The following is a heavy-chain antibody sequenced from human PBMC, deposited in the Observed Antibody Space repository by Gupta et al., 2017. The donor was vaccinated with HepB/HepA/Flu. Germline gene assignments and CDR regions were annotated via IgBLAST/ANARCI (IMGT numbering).Heavy chain of an antibody. CDR2: YSTTGYTA. V-gene: IGHV3-23*01. CDR3: ARTDFGDYEPYYYGMDV. CDR1: GFPFKNYA. D-gene: IGHD4-17*01. J-gene: IGHJ6*02. Sequence: EVQLLESGGGLVPPGGSLRLSCAASGFPFKNYAMSWVRQAPGKGLEWVSGYSTTGYTAYYAESAKGRFTSSRDNSKNTLYLQMTSLRAEDTAIYYCARTDFGDYEPYYYGMDVWGQGTTVSVAS.